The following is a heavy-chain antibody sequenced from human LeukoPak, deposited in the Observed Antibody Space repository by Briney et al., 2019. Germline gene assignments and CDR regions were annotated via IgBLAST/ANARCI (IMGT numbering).Heavy chain of an antibody. V-gene: IGHV3-21*01. CDR1: GFTFSSYS. Sequence: PGGSLTLSCAASGFTFSSYSMNWVRQAPGKGLEWVSSISSSSSYIYYADSVKGRFTISRDNAKNSLYLQMNSLRAEDTAVYYCARDGPGIWAFDIWGQGTMVTVSS. D-gene: IGHD3-10*01. CDR2: ISSSSSYI. CDR3: ARDGPGIWAFDI. J-gene: IGHJ3*02.